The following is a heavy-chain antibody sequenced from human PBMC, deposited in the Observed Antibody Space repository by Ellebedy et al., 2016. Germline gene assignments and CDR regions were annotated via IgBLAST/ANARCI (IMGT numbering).Heavy chain of an antibody. CDR2: IYPGDSDT. V-gene: IGHV5-51*01. J-gene: IGHJ4*02. Sequence: GESLKISCKGSGYSFTSYWIGWVRQMPGKGLEWMGIIYPGDSDTRYSPSFQGQVTIPADKSISTAYLQWSSLKASDTAMYYCARHRPAYDYGFDYWGQGTLVTVSS. D-gene: IGHD4-17*01. CDR3: ARHRPAYDYGFDY. CDR1: GYSFTSYW.